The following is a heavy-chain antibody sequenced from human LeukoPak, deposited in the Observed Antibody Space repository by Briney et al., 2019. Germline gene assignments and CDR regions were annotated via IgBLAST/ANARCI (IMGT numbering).Heavy chain of an antibody. D-gene: IGHD3-22*01. CDR3: ARLALYYYDSSGYYFFDY. CDR2: IYYSGST. Sequence: SETLSLTCTVSGGSISSSSYYWGWIRQPPGKGLEWIGSIYYSGSTYYNPSLKSRVTISVDTSKNQFSLKLSSVTAADMAVYYCARLALYYYDSSGYYFFDYWGQGTLVTVSS. V-gene: IGHV4-39*01. CDR1: GGSISSSSYY. J-gene: IGHJ4*02.